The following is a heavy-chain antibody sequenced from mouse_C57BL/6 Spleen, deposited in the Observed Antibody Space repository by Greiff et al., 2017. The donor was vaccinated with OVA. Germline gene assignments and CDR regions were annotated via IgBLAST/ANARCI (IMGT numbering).Heavy chain of an antibody. CDR1: GYTFTDYE. Sequence: QVQLKQSGAELVRPGASVTLSCKASGYTFTDYEMHWVKQTPVHGLEWIGAIDPETGGTAYNQKFKGKAILTADKSSSTAYMELRSLTSEDSAVYYCTRRGISEFAYWGQGTLVTVSA. J-gene: IGHJ3*01. CDR3: TRRGISEFAY. V-gene: IGHV1-15*01. CDR2: IDPETGGT.